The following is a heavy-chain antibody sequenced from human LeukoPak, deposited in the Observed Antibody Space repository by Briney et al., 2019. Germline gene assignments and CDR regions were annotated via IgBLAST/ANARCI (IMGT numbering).Heavy chain of an antibody. CDR2: IYYSGST. J-gene: IGHJ4*02. CDR1: GGSISSSSYY. D-gene: IGHD3-10*01. Sequence: PSETVSLTCTVSGGSISSSSYYWGWIRQPPGKGLEWIGSIYYSGSTYYNPSLKSRVNISVDTSKNQFSLKLSSVTAADTAVYYCATSYGSGSYYNILPDYWGQGTLVTVSS. CDR3: ATSYGSGSYYNILPDY. V-gene: IGHV4-39*01.